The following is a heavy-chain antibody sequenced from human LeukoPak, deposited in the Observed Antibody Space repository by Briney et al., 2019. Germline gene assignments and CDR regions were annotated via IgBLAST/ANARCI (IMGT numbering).Heavy chain of an antibody. CDR1: GFTFSSYG. V-gene: IGHV3-30*02. D-gene: IGHD3-22*01. CDR2: IRDDGTNK. J-gene: IGHJ4*02. Sequence: GGSLRLSCAASGFTFSSYGMHWVRQAPGKGLEWVAFIRDDGTNKYYADSVKGRFTISRDNSKNTLYLQMNSLRPEDTAVYYCEYRDLKYTSGWYYFEYGGQGPMVTVSS. CDR3: EYRDLKYTSGWYYFEY.